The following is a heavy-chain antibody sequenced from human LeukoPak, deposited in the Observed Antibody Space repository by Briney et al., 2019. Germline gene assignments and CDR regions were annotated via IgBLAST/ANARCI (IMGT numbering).Heavy chain of an antibody. V-gene: IGHV1-18*01. J-gene: IGHJ4*02. D-gene: IGHD2-2*01. Sequence: ASVKVSCKASGYRFTSYGISWVRQAPGQGLEWMGWISGYDGNTNYAQKLQGRVTMTTDTSTSTAYMELRSLRSDDTAVYYCAREYCSTTRCYMADYWGQGTLVTVSS. CDR2: ISGYDGNT. CDR3: AREYCSTTRCYMADY. CDR1: GYRFTSYG.